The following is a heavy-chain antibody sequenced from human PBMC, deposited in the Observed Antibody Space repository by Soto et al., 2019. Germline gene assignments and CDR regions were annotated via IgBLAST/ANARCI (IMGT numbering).Heavy chain of an antibody. CDR3: ARDALAVAGPFDP. D-gene: IGHD6-19*01. CDR1: GYTFTSYY. Sequence: AAVKVSCKASGYTFTSYYMHWVRQAPGQGLEWMGIINPSGGSTSYAQKFQGRVTMTRDTSTSTVYMGLSSLRSEDTAVYYCARDALAVAGPFDPWGQGTLVTVSS. J-gene: IGHJ5*02. CDR2: INPSGGST. V-gene: IGHV1-46*01.